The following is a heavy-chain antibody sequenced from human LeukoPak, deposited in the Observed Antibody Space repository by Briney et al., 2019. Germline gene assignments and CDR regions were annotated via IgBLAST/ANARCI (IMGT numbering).Heavy chain of an antibody. CDR1: GGSISSGSYY. Sequence: SETLSLTCTVSGGSISSGSYYWRWIRQPAGTGLEWIGRIYTSGSTNYNPSLKSRVTISVDTSKNQFSLKLSSVTAADTAVYYCAREDGYDFWSGYYSSYYYYMDVWGKGTTVTVSS. D-gene: IGHD3-3*01. CDR2: IYTSGST. V-gene: IGHV4-61*02. J-gene: IGHJ6*03. CDR3: AREDGYDFWSGYYSSYYYYMDV.